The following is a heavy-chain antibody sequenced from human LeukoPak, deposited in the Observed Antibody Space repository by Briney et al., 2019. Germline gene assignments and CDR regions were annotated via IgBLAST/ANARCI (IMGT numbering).Heavy chain of an antibody. CDR3: ARLGYSYGRYGMDV. Sequence: PSETLSLTCTVSGGSISSYYWSWIRQPSGKGLEWIGYIYYSGSTNYNPSLKSRVTISVDTSKNQFSLKLSSVTAADTAVYYCARLGYSYGRYGMDVWGQGTTVTVSS. CDR1: GGSISSYY. J-gene: IGHJ6*02. V-gene: IGHV4-59*08. CDR2: IYYSGST. D-gene: IGHD5-18*01.